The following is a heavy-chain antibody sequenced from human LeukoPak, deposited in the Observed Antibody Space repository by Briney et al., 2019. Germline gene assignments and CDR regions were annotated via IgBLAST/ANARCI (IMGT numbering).Heavy chain of an antibody. D-gene: IGHD3-16*01. CDR1: GFTFSSYS. V-gene: IGHV3-30*03. Sequence: AGGSLRLSCAASGFTFSSYSMNWVRQAPGKGLEWVAVISYDGSNKYYADSVKGRFTISRDNSKNTLYLQMNSLRAEDTAVYYCARDEDGRSSNYVFDYWGQGTLVTISS. CDR3: ARDEDGRSSNYVFDY. CDR2: ISYDGSNK. J-gene: IGHJ4*02.